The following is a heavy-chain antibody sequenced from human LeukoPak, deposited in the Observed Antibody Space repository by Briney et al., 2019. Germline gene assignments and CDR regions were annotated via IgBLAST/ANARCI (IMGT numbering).Heavy chain of an antibody. D-gene: IGHD3-22*01. J-gene: IGHJ4*02. CDR3: ARVSSGYYLDY. CDR1: GFTFSNYW. V-gene: IGHV3-7*03. CDR2: IKQEGSEK. Sequence: GGSLRLSCAASGFTFSNYWMSWVRQAPGKGLEWVANIKQEGSEKYHVDSVKGRFTISRDNAKNSLYLQMNSLRAEDTAVYFCARVSSGYYLDYWCQGTLVTVSS.